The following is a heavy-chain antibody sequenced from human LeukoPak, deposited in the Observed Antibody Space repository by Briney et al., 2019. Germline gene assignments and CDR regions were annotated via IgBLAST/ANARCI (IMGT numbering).Heavy chain of an antibody. CDR2: ISSSSSDI. CDR1: GLTFSDYT. CDR3: ARAILYPYYFDY. D-gene: IGHD2-8*01. J-gene: IGHJ4*02. V-gene: IGHV3-21*01. Sequence: GGSLRLSCAASGLTFSDYTMNWVRQAPGKGLEWVSSISSSSSDIYYADSVKGRFTISRDNAKKSLSLQMNSLRAEDTAVYYCARAILYPYYFDYWGQGTLVTVSS.